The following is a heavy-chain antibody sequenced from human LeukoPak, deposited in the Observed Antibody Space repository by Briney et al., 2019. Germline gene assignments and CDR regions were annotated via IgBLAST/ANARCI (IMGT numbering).Heavy chain of an antibody. CDR1: GFTFTTYW. J-gene: IGHJ3*02. Sequence: PGGSLRLSCAASGFTFTTYWMSWVRQLPGKGLEWVANINQDGTEKYYVDSVKGRFTISRDNAKNSLYLQMNSLRAEDTAVYYCARGDSSGYFHVVGKYAFDIWGQGTMVTVSS. CDR3: ARGDSSGYFHVVGKYAFDI. D-gene: IGHD3-22*01. CDR2: INQDGTEK. V-gene: IGHV3-7*01.